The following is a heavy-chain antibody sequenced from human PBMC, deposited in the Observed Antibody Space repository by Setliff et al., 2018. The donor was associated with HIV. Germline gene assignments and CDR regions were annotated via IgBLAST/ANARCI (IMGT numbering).Heavy chain of an antibody. D-gene: IGHD6-13*01. V-gene: IGHV3-21*01. Sequence: SLRLSCAASEFTVSSYSMNWVRQAPGKGLEWVASISSSGAHIFHADSLKGRFTISRDNAKNSLYLQMNSLRGEDTAVYYCARVAVGSYNWFDPWGQGTLVTVSS. CDR3: ARVAVGSYNWFDP. CDR1: EFTVSSYS. CDR2: ISSSGAHI. J-gene: IGHJ5*02.